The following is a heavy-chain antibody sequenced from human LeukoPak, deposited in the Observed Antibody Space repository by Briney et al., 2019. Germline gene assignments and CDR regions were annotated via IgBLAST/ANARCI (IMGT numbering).Heavy chain of an antibody. J-gene: IGHJ4*02. CDR3: ARWRDYYDSSGTYPAFDY. CDR2: IYTSGST. D-gene: IGHD3-22*01. CDR1: GGSISSYY. Sequence: SETLSLTCTVSGGSISSYYWSWIRQPAGKGLEWIGRIYTSGSTNYNPSLKSRVTMSVDTSKNQFSLKLRSVTAADTAVYYCARWRDYYDSSGTYPAFDYWGQGTLVTVSS. V-gene: IGHV4-4*07.